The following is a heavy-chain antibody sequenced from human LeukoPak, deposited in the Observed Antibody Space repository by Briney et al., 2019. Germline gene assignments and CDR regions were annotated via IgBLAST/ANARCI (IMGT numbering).Heavy chain of an antibody. J-gene: IGHJ1*01. CDR2: IYWNDYK. V-gene: IGHV2-5*01. D-gene: IGHD6-13*01. Sequence: SGPTLVKPTQPLTLTCSFSGFSLSTSGVGVGWIRQPPGKALEWLAVIYWNDYKRYRPSLRSRLTITNDTSKNQVVLTLTDMDPVDTATYYCAYRHRTIAAAGEFQHWGQGTLVTVSS. CDR1: GFSLSTSGVG. CDR3: AYRHRTIAAAGEFQH.